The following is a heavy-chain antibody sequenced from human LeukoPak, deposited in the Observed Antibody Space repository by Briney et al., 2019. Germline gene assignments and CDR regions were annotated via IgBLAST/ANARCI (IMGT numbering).Heavy chain of an antibody. CDR1: GYSISSGYY. Sequence: SETLSLTCTVSGYSISSGYYWGWIRQPPGKGLEWTGSIYHSGSTYYNPSLKSRVTISVDPSKNQFSLKLSSVTAADTAVYYCASGDMWATYAFDIWGQGTMVTVSS. V-gene: IGHV4-38-2*02. CDR2: IYHSGST. CDR3: ASGDMWATYAFDI. J-gene: IGHJ3*02. D-gene: IGHD2-15*01.